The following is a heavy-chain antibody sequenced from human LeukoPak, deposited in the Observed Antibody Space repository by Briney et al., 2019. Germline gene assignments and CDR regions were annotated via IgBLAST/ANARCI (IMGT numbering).Heavy chain of an antibody. V-gene: IGHV3-30-3*01. CDR3: ARDLAVAGVLGY. D-gene: IGHD6-19*01. CDR1: GFTFSSYA. Sequence: PGGSLRLSCAASGFTFSSYAMHWVRQAPGKGLERVAVISYDGSNKYYADSVKGRFTISRDNSKNTLYLQMNSLRAEDTAVYYCARDLAVAGVLGYWGQGTLVTVSS. J-gene: IGHJ4*02. CDR2: ISYDGSNK.